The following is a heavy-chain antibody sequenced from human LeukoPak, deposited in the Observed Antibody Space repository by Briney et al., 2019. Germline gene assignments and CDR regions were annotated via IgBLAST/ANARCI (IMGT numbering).Heavy chain of an antibody. Sequence: GASVKVSCKASGYTFTSYGISWVRQAPGQGLEWMGWISAYNGNTNYAQKFQGRLTMTSDMSTSTVYMELSSLRSEDTAVYYCVRIRSGWSDYWGQGTLVTVSS. CDR3: VRIRSGWSDY. D-gene: IGHD6-19*01. J-gene: IGHJ4*02. CDR2: ISAYNGNT. V-gene: IGHV1-18*01. CDR1: GYTFTSYG.